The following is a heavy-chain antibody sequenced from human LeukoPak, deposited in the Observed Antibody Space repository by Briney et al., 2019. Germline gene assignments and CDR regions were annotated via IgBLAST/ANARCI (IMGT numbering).Heavy chain of an antibody. V-gene: IGHV3-23*01. CDR3: AKPAGYSSSWYPNFDY. CDR1: GLAFSSYT. Sequence: SGGSVRLSCAASGLAFSSYTMSWVRQAPGKGLEWVSTISVASNTFYADSVKGRFTISRDNSRNTLYLQMNSLRAEDTAVYYCAKPAGYSSSWYPNFDYWGQGTLVTVSS. J-gene: IGHJ4*02. D-gene: IGHD6-13*01. CDR2: ISVASNT.